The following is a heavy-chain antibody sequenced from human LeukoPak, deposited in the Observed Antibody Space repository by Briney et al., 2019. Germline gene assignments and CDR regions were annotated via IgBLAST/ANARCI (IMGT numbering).Heavy chain of an antibody. J-gene: IGHJ3*01. D-gene: IGHD3-10*01. CDR2: IKSDGTT. V-gene: IGHV3-66*01. CDR1: GYTVSRHY. Sequence: GGSQRLSCVASGYTVSRHYISWVRQAPGKGLEWVSVIKSDGTTYSADSVKGRFTVSRDKSKNTVYLQMKSLRVEDTAVYYCARDLEIRGIGDAFDLWGQGTMVTVSS. CDR3: ARDLEIRGIGDAFDL.